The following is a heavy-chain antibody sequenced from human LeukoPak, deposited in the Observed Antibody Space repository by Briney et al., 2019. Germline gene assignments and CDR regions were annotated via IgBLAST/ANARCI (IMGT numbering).Heavy chain of an antibody. CDR3: ARHGSLTWSTCYFDY. Sequence: PSETLSLTCTVSGGSISSNYWSWIRQPPGKGLEWIGHINYSGNTNYNPSLKSRVTISVDTSKNQFSLRLSSVTAVDTAVYYCARHGSLTWSTCYFDYWGQGTLVTASS. CDR2: INYSGNT. J-gene: IGHJ4*02. D-gene: IGHD2-15*01. CDR1: GGSISSNY. V-gene: IGHV4-59*08.